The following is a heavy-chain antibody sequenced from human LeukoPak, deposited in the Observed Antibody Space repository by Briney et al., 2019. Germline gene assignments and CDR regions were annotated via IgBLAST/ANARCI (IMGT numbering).Heavy chain of an antibody. CDR2: INDNGAGT. CDR3: AKGYDFWSGYFYYFDY. CDR1: GFTFSSYA. Sequence: GGSLRLSCAASGFTFSSYAMSWVRQAPGKGLKWVSTINDNGAGTYYADSVKGRFTISRDNSKNTLYLQMNSLRAEDTAVYYCAKGYDFWSGYFYYFDYWGQGTLVTVSS. D-gene: IGHD3-3*01. V-gene: IGHV3-23*01. J-gene: IGHJ4*02.